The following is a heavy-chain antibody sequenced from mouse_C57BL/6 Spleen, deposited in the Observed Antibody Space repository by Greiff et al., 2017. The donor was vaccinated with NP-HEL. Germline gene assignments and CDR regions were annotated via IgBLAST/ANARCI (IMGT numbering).Heavy chain of an antibody. CDR1: GYTFTSYW. D-gene: IGHD2-4*01. Sequence: QVQLQQPGAELVRPGSSVKLSCKASGYTFTSYWMHWVKQRPIQGLEWIGNIDPSDSETHYNQKFKDKATLTVDKSSSTAYMQLSSLTSEDSAVYYCARRGIYYDYDGGYYFDYWGQGTTLTVSS. J-gene: IGHJ2*01. CDR2: IDPSDSET. V-gene: IGHV1-52*01. CDR3: ARRGIYYDYDGGYYFDY.